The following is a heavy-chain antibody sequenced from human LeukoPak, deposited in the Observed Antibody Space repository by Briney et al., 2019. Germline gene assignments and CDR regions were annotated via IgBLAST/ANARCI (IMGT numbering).Heavy chain of an antibody. CDR1: GGSISSSSYY. V-gene: IGHV4-39*07. J-gene: IGHJ4*02. Sequence: SETLSLTCTVSGGSISSSSYYWGWIRQPPGKGLEWIGSIYYSGSTYYNPSLKSRVTISVDKSKNQFSLKLSSVTAADTAVYYCARVPVAYCGGDCYSGIYYFDYWGQGTLVTVSP. D-gene: IGHD2-21*02. CDR2: IYYSGST. CDR3: ARVPVAYCGGDCYSGIYYFDY.